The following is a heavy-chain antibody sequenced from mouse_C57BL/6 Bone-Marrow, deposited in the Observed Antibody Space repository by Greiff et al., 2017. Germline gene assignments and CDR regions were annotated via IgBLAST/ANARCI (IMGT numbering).Heavy chain of an antibody. V-gene: IGHV14-4*01. D-gene: IGHD1-1*01. CDR2: IDPENGDN. CDR1: GFNIKDDY. J-gene: IGHJ2*01. CDR3: TTVVITTVVEDF. Sequence: EVQLKESGAELVRPGASVKLSCPASGFNIKDDYMHWVKQRPEQGLEWIGWIDPENGDNEYASKFQGKATITADTYSNTAYLQHSSLTPEDTAVYYCTTVVITTVVEDFWGQGTTLTVSS.